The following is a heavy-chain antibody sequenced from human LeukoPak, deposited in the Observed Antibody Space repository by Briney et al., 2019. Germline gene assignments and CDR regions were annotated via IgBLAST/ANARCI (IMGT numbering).Heavy chain of an antibody. CDR1: GFTFSNYW. J-gene: IGHJ6*03. D-gene: IGHD6-13*01. CDR2: INSDGINT. V-gene: IGHV3-74*01. CDR3: ARGRLRGIAAAGAHTVYYYHYYMDV. Sequence: GGSLRLSCAASGFTFSNYWMHWVRQAPGKGLVWVSRINSDGINTSYADSVKGRFTISRDNAKNTLNLQMDSLRAEDTAVYYCARGRLRGIAAAGAHTVYYYHYYMDVWGKGTTGTISS.